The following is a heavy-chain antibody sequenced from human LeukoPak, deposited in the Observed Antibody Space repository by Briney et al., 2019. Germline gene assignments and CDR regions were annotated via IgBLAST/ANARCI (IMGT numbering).Heavy chain of an antibody. CDR3: ARGVTMVRGVIVPDRGPRTKYGMDV. CDR2: MNTNSGNT. V-gene: IGHV1-8*01. J-gene: IGHJ6*02. D-gene: IGHD3-10*01. Sequence: ASVKVSCKASGYTFTSYDINWVRQATGQGLEWMGWMNTNSGNTGYAQKFQGRVTMTRNTSISTAYMELSSLRSEDTAVYYCARGVTMVRGVIVPDRGPRTKYGMDVWGQGTTVTVSS. CDR1: GYTFTSYD.